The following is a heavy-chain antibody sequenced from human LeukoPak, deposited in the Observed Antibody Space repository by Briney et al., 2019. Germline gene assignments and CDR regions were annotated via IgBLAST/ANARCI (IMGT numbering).Heavy chain of an antibody. J-gene: IGHJ4*02. CDR1: GFTFSSYW. V-gene: IGHV3-7*01. D-gene: IGHD6-13*01. CDR3: AKVGGIAAAGNFDY. Sequence: GGCLRLSCAASGFTFSSYWMSWVRQAPGKGLEWVANIKQDGSEKYYVDSVKGRFTISRDNAKNSLYLQMNSLRAEDTAVYYCAKVGGIAAAGNFDYWGQGTLVTVSS. CDR2: IKQDGSEK.